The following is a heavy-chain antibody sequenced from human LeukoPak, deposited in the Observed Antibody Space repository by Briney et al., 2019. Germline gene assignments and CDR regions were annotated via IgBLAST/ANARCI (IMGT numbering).Heavy chain of an antibody. J-gene: IGHJ4*02. CDR2: FFSTGRT. CDR1: GGSFSSSNHH. CDR3: ASIPGSSTCWYHFDN. Sequence: NPSETLSLTCNVSGGSFSSSNHHWPWIRQSPGMGLEGVGTFFSTGRTSQNPDPSLKGRVTLSVDTSRNQFSLQLRSLTAADTAIFYCASIPGSSTCWYHFDNWGQGTLVTVSS. D-gene: IGHD1-14*01. V-gene: IGHV4-39*01.